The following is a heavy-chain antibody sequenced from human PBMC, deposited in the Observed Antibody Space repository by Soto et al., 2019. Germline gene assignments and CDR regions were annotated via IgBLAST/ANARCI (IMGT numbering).Heavy chain of an antibody. CDR1: GFTFSSYS. V-gene: IGHV3-21*01. CDR3: ARVEVGDYGEYYYYGMDV. D-gene: IGHD4-17*01. CDR2: ISSSSSYI. J-gene: IGHJ6*02. Sequence: EVQLVESGGGLVKPGGSLRLSCAASGFTFSSYSMNWVRQAPGKGLEWVSSISSSSSYIYYADSVKGRFTISRDNAKNSLYLQMNGLRAEDTAVYYCARVEVGDYGEYYYYGMDVWGQGTTVTVSS.